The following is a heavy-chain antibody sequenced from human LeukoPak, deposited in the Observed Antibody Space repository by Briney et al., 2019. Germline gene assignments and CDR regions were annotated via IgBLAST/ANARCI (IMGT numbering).Heavy chain of an antibody. V-gene: IGHV1-2*02. J-gene: IGHJ4*02. CDR2: INPNSGGT. CDR1: GSTFTGYY. Sequence: GASVKVSCKASGSTFTGYYMHWVRQAPGQGLGWMGWINPNSGGTNYAQKFQGRVTMTRATSISTAYMELSRLRSDDTAVYYCARAGRLAVANFDYWGQGTLVTVSS. CDR3: ARAGRLAVANFDY. D-gene: IGHD6-19*01.